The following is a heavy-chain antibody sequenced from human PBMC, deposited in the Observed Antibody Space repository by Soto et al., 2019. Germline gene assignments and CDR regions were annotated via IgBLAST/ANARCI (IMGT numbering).Heavy chain of an antibody. CDR1: GFTFSSYA. Sequence: PGGSLRLSCSASGFTFSSYAMHWVRQAPGKGLEYVSAISSNGGSTYYADSVKGRFTISRDNSKNTLYLQMSSLRAEDTAVYYSVKDLEVAATGKTSLDYWGQGTLVTVSS. J-gene: IGHJ4*02. D-gene: IGHD2-15*01. V-gene: IGHV3-64D*08. CDR3: VKDLEVAATGKTSLDY. CDR2: ISSNGGST.